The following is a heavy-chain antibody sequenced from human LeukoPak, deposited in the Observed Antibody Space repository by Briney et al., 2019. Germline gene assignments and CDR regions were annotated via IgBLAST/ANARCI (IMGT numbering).Heavy chain of an antibody. J-gene: IGHJ4*02. V-gene: IGHV3-11*01. CDR3: ARGPDTAMPGGY. Sequence: IRQAPGKGLEWVSYISSSGSTIYYADSVKGRFTISRDNAKNSLYLQMNSLRAEDTAVYYCARGPDTAMPGGYWGQGTLVTVSS. CDR2: ISSSGSTI. D-gene: IGHD5-18*01.